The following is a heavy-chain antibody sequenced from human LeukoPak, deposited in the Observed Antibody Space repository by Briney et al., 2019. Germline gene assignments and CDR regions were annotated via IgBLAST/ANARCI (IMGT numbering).Heavy chain of an antibody. D-gene: IGHD3-22*01. CDR3: ARDRFVDSSGYCPHLP. V-gene: IGHV1-8*01. Sequence: ASVKVSCKASGYTFTSYDINWVRQAAGQGVEWMGWMNPNSGNTGYAQKFEGKVTMTRNTSIGTAYMELSSLRSEDTAVYYCARDRFVDSSGYCPHLPWGQGTLVTVSS. CDR1: GYTFTSYD. CDR2: MNPNSGNT. J-gene: IGHJ5*02.